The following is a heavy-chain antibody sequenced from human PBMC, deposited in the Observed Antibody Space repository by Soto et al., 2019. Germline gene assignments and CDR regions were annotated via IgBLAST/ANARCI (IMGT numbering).Heavy chain of an antibody. CDR2: IWYDGSNK. Sequence: QVQLVESGGGVVRPGRSLRLSCAASGFTFSSYGMHWVRQAPGKGLEWVAVIWYDGSNKYYADSVKGRFTISRDNSKNTLYLQMNSLRAEDTAVYYCARDCSGGSCRYGMDVWGQGTTVTVSS. J-gene: IGHJ6*02. CDR1: GFTFSSYG. D-gene: IGHD2-15*01. CDR3: ARDCSGGSCRYGMDV. V-gene: IGHV3-33*01.